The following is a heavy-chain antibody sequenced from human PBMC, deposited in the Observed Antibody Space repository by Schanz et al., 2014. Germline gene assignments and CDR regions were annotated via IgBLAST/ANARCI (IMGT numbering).Heavy chain of an antibody. Sequence: QVQLVESGGGLVKPGGSLRLSCAASGFIFSDYYMAWIRQAPGKGLEWVSAISGSGGSTYYADSVKGRFTISRDSAENSLYLQMNSLRPEDTAVYYCARIGGSVFDYWAQGTLVTVSS. CDR1: GFIFSDYY. CDR2: ISGSGGST. J-gene: IGHJ4*02. CDR3: ARIGGSVFDY. V-gene: IGHV3-11*01. D-gene: IGHD3-10*01.